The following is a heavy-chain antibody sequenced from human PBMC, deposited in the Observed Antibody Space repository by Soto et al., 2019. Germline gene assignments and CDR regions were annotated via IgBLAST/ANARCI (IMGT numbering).Heavy chain of an antibody. V-gene: IGHV3-74*01. Sequence: EVQLVESGGGLVQPGGSLRLPFTASESTSGSRGRPWAGQPPGKGRMWISRILNDGTTTNYADSVKGRFTVSRDNAKKTMSLQMNNLRAEDTAVYYCATWRGGYTYGLDHWGQGTPVTVSS. CDR1: ESTSGSRG. CDR3: ATWRGGYTYGLDH. CDR2: ILNDGTTT. D-gene: IGHD5-18*01. J-gene: IGHJ4*02.